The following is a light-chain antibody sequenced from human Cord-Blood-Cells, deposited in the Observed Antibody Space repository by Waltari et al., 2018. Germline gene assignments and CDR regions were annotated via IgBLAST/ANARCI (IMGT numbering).Light chain of an antibody. V-gene: IGLV2-14*01. J-gene: IGLJ3*02. CDR2: EVS. Sequence: QSALTQPASVSGSPGQSITIPCTGTISDVGGYNYVSWYQQHPGKAPKLMIYEVSNRPSGVSNRFSGSKSGNTASLTISVLQAEDEADYYCSSYTSSSTWVFGGGTKLTVL. CDR1: ISDVGGYNY. CDR3: SSYTSSSTWV.